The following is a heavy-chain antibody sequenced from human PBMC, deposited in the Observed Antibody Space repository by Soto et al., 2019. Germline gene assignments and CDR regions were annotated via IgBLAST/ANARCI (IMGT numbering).Heavy chain of an antibody. J-gene: IGHJ6*02. CDR1: GFTFSSYA. CDR2: ISYDGSNK. CDR3: ARDYGGAYYYGMDV. Sequence: LRLSCAASGFTFSSYAMHWVRQAPGKGLEWVAVISYDGSNKYYADSVKGRFTISRDNSKNTLYLQMNSLRAEDTAVYYCARDYGGAYYYGMDVWGQGTTVTVSS. D-gene: IGHD1-26*01. V-gene: IGHV3-30-3*01.